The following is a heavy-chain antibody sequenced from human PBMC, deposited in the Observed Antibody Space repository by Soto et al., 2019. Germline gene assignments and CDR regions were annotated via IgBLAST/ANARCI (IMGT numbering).Heavy chain of an antibody. CDR2: IYYSGST. CDR3: ATPSTTMVRGVDYYYYYGMDV. J-gene: IGHJ6*02. CDR1: GGSISSSSYY. D-gene: IGHD3-10*01. V-gene: IGHV4-39*01. Sequence: SETLSLTCTVSGGSISSSSYYWGWIRQPPGKGLEWIGSIYYSGSTYYNPSLKSRVTISVDTSKNQFSLKLSSVTAADTAVYYCATPSTTMVRGVDYYYYYGMDVWGQGATVTVSS.